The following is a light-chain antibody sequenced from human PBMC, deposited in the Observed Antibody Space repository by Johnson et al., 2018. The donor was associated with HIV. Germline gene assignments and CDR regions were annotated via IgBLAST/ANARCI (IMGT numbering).Light chain of an antibody. CDR3: GTWDSSLSAGV. CDR2: DNN. CDR1: SSNIGNNY. Sequence: HSVLTQPPSVSAAPGQKVTISCSGSSSNIGNNYVSWYQQLPGTAPKLLIYDNNKRPSGIPDRFSGSKSGTSATLGITGLQTGDEADYYCGTWDSSLSAGVFGTGNKVTVL. V-gene: IGLV1-51*01. J-gene: IGLJ1*01.